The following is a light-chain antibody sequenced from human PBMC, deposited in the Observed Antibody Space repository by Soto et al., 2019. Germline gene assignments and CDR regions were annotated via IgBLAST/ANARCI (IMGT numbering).Light chain of an antibody. J-gene: IGLJ1*01. Sequence: QSALTQPSSVSGSPGQSVTISCTGTSSDVGSYNRVSWYQQPPGTAPKLMIYEVSNRPSGVPDRFSGSKSGNTASLTISGLQPEDEADYYCSSYTSSITFVFGTGTKLTVL. CDR2: EVS. CDR1: SSDVGSYNR. CDR3: SSYTSSITFV. V-gene: IGLV2-18*02.